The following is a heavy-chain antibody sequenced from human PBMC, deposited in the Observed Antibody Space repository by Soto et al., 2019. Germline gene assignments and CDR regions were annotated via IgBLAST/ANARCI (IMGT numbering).Heavy chain of an antibody. J-gene: IGHJ5*01. V-gene: IGHV3-49*05. CDR2: IRSERYGGTA. CDR1: GFTFGDYA. D-gene: IGHD2-15*01. Sequence: QVVESGGGLVKPGQSLRLSCAGSGFTFGDYAVAWFRQTPGKGLECIGFIRSERYGGTADYAASVKGRFFISRDDYRGVAYLQMDSLRSGDTGVYHLTIIPRKGRGAPFASWGQGTLVTVAS. CDR3: TIIPRKGRGAPFAS.